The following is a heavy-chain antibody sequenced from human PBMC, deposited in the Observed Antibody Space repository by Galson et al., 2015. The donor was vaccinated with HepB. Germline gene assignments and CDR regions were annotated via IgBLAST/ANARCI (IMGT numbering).Heavy chain of an antibody. CDR2: FDPEDGET. J-gene: IGHJ4*02. V-gene: IGHV1-24*01. Sequence: SVKVSCKVSGYTLTELSMHWVRQAPGKGLEWMGGFDPEDGETIYAQKFQGRVTMTEDTSTDTAYMELSSLRSEDTAVYYCATDRRQPADWGAFDYWGQGTLDTVSS. CDR1: GYTLTELS. CDR3: ATDRRQPADWGAFDY. D-gene: IGHD2-2*01.